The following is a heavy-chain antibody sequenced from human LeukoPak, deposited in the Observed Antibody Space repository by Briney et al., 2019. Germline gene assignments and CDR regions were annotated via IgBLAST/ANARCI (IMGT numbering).Heavy chain of an antibody. V-gene: IGHV3-23*01. Sequence: GGSLRLSCAASEFTFSKFPMGWVRQAPGRGLEWVSAISASGDVAFHADSVRGRFTISRDNSKSTLFLQMNDLRVEDTAKFYCAKSLFTSATGTGRAFHIWGQGTMVSVSS. CDR3: AKSLFTSATGTGRAFHI. CDR2: ISASGDVA. CDR1: EFTFSKFP. D-gene: IGHD1-1*01. J-gene: IGHJ3*02.